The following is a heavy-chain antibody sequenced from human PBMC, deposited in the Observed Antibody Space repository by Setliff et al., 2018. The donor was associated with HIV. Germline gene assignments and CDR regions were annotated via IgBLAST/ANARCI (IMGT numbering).Heavy chain of an antibody. V-gene: IGHV3-30-3*01. CDR2: ISYDGSNK. CDR3: ARDSYDAFDY. J-gene: IGHJ4*02. CDR1: GFTFSSYA. D-gene: IGHD3-16*01. Sequence: GGSLRLSCAASGFTFSSYAMHWVRQAPGKGLEWVAVISYDGSNKYYADSVKGRFTISRDNSKNTLYLQMNSLRAEDTAVYYCARDSYDAFDYWGQGMLVTVSS.